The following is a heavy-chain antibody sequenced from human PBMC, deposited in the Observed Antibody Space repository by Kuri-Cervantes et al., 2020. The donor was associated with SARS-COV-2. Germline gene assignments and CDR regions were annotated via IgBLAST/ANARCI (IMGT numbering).Heavy chain of an antibody. Sequence: GSLRLSCTVSGYSISSGYYWGWIRQPPGKGLEWIGSIYHSGSTYYNPSLKSRVTISVDTSKNQFSLKLSSVTAADTAVYYCARSGYSYGPETQGAFDIWGQGTMVTDSS. J-gene: IGHJ3*02. CDR3: ARSGYSYGPETQGAFDI. CDR2: IYHSGST. V-gene: IGHV4-38-2*02. CDR1: GYSISSGYY. D-gene: IGHD5-18*01.